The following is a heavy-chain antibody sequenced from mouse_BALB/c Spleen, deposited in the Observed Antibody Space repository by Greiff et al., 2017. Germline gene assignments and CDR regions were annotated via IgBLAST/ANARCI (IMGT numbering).Heavy chain of an antibody. J-gene: IGHJ2*01. CDR2: IWAGGST. D-gene: IGHD1-1*01. Sequence: VMLVESGPGLVQPSQSLSITCTVSGFSLTSYGVHWVRQPPGKGLEWLGVIWAGGSTTYNSALMSRLSISKDNSTSQVFLKMNSLQTDDTAMYYCARDGVYYGSSFDYWGQGTTLTVSS. CDR1: GFSLTSYG. CDR3: ARDGVYYGSSFDY. V-gene: IGHV2-9*02.